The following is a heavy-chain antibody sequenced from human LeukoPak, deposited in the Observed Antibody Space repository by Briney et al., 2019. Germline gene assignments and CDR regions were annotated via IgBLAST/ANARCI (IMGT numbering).Heavy chain of an antibody. J-gene: IGHJ4*02. Sequence: GGSLRLSCAASGFSFSSYWMTWVRQAPGKGLEWVANIKQDGSATSYVDSVKGRFTISRDNAKNSLDLQMNSLRVEDTAVYYWATQNGGNCDYWGQGSLVTVSS. CDR3: ATQNGGNCDY. D-gene: IGHD2-21*02. CDR2: IKQDGSAT. CDR1: GFSFSSYW. V-gene: IGHV3-7*05.